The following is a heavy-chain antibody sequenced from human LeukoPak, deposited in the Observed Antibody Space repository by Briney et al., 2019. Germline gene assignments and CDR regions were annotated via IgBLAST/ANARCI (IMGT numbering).Heavy chain of an antibody. CDR2: ISGSGGST. V-gene: IGHV3-23*01. CDR3: AKDYDFWSGYYLSFFDY. J-gene: IGHJ4*02. Sequence: GGSLRLSCAASGFTFSSYAMRWVRQAPGKGLEWVSAISGSGGSTYYADSVKGRFTISRDNSKNTLYLQMNSLRAEDTAVYYCAKDYDFWSGYYLSFFDYWGQGTLVTVSS. D-gene: IGHD3-3*01. CDR1: GFTFSSYA.